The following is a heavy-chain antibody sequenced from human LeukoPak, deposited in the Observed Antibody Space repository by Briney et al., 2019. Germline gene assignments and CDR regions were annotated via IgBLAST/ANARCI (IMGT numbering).Heavy chain of an antibody. CDR2: IYYSGVT. Sequence: SETLSLTCTVSGGXMDSFYCSWVRQPPGKGLEWIGYIYYSGVTNYNPSLKSRVTISVDTSKKQFSLKLSSVTAADTAVYYCATLPYPTTWEHQGWFDPWGQGTLVIVSS. CDR3: ATLPYPTTWEHQGWFDP. D-gene: IGHD1-26*01. CDR1: GGXMDSFY. V-gene: IGHV4-59*08. J-gene: IGHJ5*02.